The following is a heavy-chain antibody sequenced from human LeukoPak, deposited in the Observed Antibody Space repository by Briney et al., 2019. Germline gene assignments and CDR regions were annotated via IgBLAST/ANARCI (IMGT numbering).Heavy chain of an antibody. CDR1: GYTFTGYY. V-gene: IGHV1-2*02. CDR3: ARVRGRWPQIAAAGTGYSYGTYYFDY. CDR2: INPNSGGT. D-gene: IGHD6-13*01. Sequence: ASVKVSCKASGYTFTGYYLHWVRQAPGQGLEWVGWINPNSGGTNYAQKFQGRVTMTRDTSISTAYMELSRLRSDDTAVYYCARVRGRWPQIAAAGTGYSYGTYYFDYWGQGTLVTVSS. J-gene: IGHJ4*02.